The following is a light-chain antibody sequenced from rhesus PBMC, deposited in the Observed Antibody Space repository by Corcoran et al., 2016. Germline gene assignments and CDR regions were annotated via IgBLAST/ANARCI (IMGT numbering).Light chain of an antibody. CDR1: QSISRW. CDR3: LQYSSSPYS. CDR2: KAS. J-gene: IGKJ2*01. V-gene: IGKV1-22*01. Sequence: DIQMTQSPSSLSASVGDTVTITCRASQSISRWLEWYQQKPGKAPKHLIYKASSLQRGVPSRFSGSGYGTDFTLTISSLQPEDFATYYCLQYSSSPYSFGQGTKVEIK.